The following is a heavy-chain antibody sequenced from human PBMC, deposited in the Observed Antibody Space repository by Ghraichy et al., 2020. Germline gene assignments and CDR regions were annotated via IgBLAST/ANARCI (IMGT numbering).Heavy chain of an antibody. CDR1: GASVSSYY. CDR2: IYYSGST. J-gene: IGHJ4*02. CDR3: ARLQENIVWTYY. Sequence: SETLSLTCTVSGASVSSYYWSWIRQPPGKGLEWIGYIYYSGSTNYNSSLKSRVTTSVDTSKNQLSLRLRTVTEADTAVFYCARLQENIVWTYYWVQKTLVTVS. V-gene: IGHV4-59*08. D-gene: IGHD2/OR15-2a*01.